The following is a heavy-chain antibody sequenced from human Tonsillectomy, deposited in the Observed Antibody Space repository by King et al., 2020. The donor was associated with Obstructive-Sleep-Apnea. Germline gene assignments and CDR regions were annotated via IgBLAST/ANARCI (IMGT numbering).Heavy chain of an antibody. Sequence: QLQESGPGLVKPSETLSLTCTVSGGSISSYYWSWIRQPPGKGLEWIGYIYYSGHTNYNPSLKSRVTISVDTSKNQFSLKLSSVTAADTAVYYCARDSSSFPFDYWGQGTLVTVSS. D-gene: IGHD6-13*01. J-gene: IGHJ4*02. CDR3: ARDSSSFPFDY. CDR2: IYYSGHT. V-gene: IGHV4-59*01. CDR1: GGSISSYY.